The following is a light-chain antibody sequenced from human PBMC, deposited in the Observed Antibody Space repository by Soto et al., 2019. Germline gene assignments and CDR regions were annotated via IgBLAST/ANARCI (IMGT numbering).Light chain of an antibody. V-gene: IGLV2-14*01. CDR2: EVS. CDR1: SSDVGGYKY. Sequence: QSVLTQPASVSGSPGQSITISCTGTSSDVGGYKYVSWYQQHPGKAPKLMIYEVSNRPSGVSNRFSGSKSGNTASLTVSGLQAEDEADYYCSSFTNSTLDVFGTGTKLTVL. CDR3: SSFTNSTLDV. J-gene: IGLJ1*01.